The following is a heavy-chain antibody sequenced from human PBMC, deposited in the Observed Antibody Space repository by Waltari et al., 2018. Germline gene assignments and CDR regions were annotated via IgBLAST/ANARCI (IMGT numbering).Heavy chain of an antibody. CDR1: GGSFSGYY. J-gene: IGHJ4*02. CDR3: ARARPDHSGYYYRY. V-gene: IGHV4-34*01. Sequence: QVQLQQWGAGLLKPSETLSLTCAVHGGSFSGYYWSWIRQPPGKGLEWIGEINHSGSTNYNPSLKSRVTISVDTSKNQFSLKLSSVTAADTAVYYCARARPDHSGYYYRYWGQGTLVTVSS. CDR2: INHSGST. D-gene: IGHD3-22*01.